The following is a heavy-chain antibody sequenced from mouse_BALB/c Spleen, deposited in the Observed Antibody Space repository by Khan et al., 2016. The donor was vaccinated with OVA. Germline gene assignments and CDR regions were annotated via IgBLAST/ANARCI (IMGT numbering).Heavy chain of an antibody. D-gene: IGHD2-3*01. V-gene: IGHV1S137*01. Sequence: QVQLKQSGPELVRPGVSVKISCKGSGYTFTDYAMYWVKQSHAKSLEWIGLISTYSGSTNYNQKFKGKVTMTVDKSSSAAYMELARLTSEDSAIYYCAKPAYDSYYGYRGQGTALTVSS. CDR2: ISTYSGST. CDR1: GYTFTDYA. CDR3: AKPAYDSYYGY. J-gene: IGHJ2*01.